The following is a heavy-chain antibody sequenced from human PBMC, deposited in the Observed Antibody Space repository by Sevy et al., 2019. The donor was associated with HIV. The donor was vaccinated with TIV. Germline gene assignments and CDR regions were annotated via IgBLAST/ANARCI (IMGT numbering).Heavy chain of an antibody. Sequence: GESLKISCAASGFTFSSHWMFWVRQAPGKGLVWVSHINSHGTITNYADSVKGRFTISRDNAKNTVYLQINSLRAEDMAVYYCARGQVLRFLEWPTYGMDVWGQGTTVTVSS. CDR2: INSHGTIT. CDR1: GFTFSSHW. CDR3: ARGQVLRFLEWPTYGMDV. V-gene: IGHV3-74*01. D-gene: IGHD3-3*01. J-gene: IGHJ6*02.